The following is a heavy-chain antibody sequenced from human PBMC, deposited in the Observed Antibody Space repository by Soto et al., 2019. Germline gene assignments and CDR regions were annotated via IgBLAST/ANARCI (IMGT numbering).Heavy chain of an antibody. CDR3: ASEDITVIRGFPRPHNWFDP. Sequence: QVQLVQSGAEVKKPGSSVKVSCKASGGTLSKYAINWVRQAPGQGLEWMGGIIPMSGTTNDAQKFEGRLTITADESTSTVFMELSGLRPEDTAVYYCASEDITVIRGFPRPHNWFDPWGQGTLVTVSS. CDR1: GGTLSKYA. V-gene: IGHV1-69*19. CDR2: IIPMSGTT. J-gene: IGHJ5*02. D-gene: IGHD3-10*01.